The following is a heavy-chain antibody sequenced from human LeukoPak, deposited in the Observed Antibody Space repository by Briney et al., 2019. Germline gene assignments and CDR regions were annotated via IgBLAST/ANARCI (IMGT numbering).Heavy chain of an antibody. D-gene: IGHD3-3*01. CDR1: GFTFSSYA. V-gene: IGHV3-23*01. CDR2: ISGSGGST. Sequence: GGSLRLSCAASGFTFSSYAMSWVRQAPGKGLEWVSAISGSGGSTYYADSVKGRFTISRDNSKNTLYLQMNSLRAEDTAVYYCAKVVVPYFDFWSGYFDYWGQGTLVTVSS. CDR3: AKVVVPYFDFWSGYFDY. J-gene: IGHJ4*02.